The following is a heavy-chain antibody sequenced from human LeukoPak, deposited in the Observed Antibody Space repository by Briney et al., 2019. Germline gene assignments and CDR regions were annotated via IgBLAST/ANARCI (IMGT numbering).Heavy chain of an antibody. D-gene: IGHD3-10*01. CDR1: GFTFSSYW. V-gene: IGHV3-74*01. CDR3: ARDYASDY. CDR2: INSDGTTT. J-gene: IGHJ4*02. Sequence: GGSLRLSCAASGFTFSSYWMHWVRQVPGKGLVWVSRINSDGTTTVYEDSVKGRFTISRDNAKNSLYLQMSSLRAEDTAVYYCARDYASDYWGQGTLVTVSS.